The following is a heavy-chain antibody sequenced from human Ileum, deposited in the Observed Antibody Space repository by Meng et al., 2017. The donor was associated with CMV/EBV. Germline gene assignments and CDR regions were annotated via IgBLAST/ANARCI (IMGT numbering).Heavy chain of an antibody. Sequence: QLQESGPGLVKPSETLSPPVTVSGDPVKYYYWTWIRQPPGKGLEWIGNIYSGSTNYHPSLNSRVLISVDTANNQFFLKLSSVTAADTAVYYCARGSGGVTTTGSFDSWGQGTLVTVSS. CDR3: ARGSGGVTTTGSFDS. D-gene: IGHD4-17*01. CDR1: GDPVKYYY. J-gene: IGHJ4*02. V-gene: IGHV4-59*02. CDR2: IYSGST.